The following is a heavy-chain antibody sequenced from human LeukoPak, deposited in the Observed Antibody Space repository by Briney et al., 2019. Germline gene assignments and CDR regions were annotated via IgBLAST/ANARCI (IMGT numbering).Heavy chain of an antibody. V-gene: IGHV4-30-4*01. CDR2: IYYSGST. Sequence: SQTLSLTCTVSGGSISSGDYYWSWIRQPPGKGLEWIGYIYYSGSTYYNPSLKSRVTISVDTSKNQFSLRLNSLTAADTAVYYCAREGGSTNYLDFWGQGTLVTVSS. D-gene: IGHD1-26*01. CDR3: AREGGSTNYLDF. CDR1: GGSISSGDYY. J-gene: IGHJ4*02.